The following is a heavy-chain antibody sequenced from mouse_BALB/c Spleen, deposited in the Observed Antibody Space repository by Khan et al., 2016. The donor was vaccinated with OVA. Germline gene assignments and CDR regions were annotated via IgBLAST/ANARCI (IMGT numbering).Heavy chain of an antibody. V-gene: IGHV5-6*01. D-gene: IGHD1-2*01. CDR2: ISSGGHYT. CDR1: GFTFSSYG. CDR3: ARTITTAKGDYCAMDY. Sequence: EVELVESGGDLVKPGGSLKLSCAASGFTFSSYGMSLVRQTPDKRLEWVATISSGGHYTYFPDSVRGRFTISRDNAKNTLYLQMGSLKSEDTAMYYCARTITTAKGDYCAMDYWGQGTSVTVSS. J-gene: IGHJ4*01.